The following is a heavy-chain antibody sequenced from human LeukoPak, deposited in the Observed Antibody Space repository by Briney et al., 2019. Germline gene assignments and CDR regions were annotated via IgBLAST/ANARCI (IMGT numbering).Heavy chain of an antibody. Sequence: SQTLSLTCTVSGGSISSGGYYWSWIRQHPGTGLEWIGYIYYSGSTYYNPSLKGRVTISVDTSKNQFSLKLSSVTAADTAVYYCARVRNVVVPAANYVDYWGQGTLVTVSS. CDR3: ARVRNVVVPAANYVDY. CDR1: GGSISSGGYY. J-gene: IGHJ4*02. D-gene: IGHD2-2*01. V-gene: IGHV4-31*03. CDR2: IYYSGST.